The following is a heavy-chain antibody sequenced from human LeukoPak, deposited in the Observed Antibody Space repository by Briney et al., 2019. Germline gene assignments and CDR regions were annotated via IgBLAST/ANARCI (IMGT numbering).Heavy chain of an antibody. CDR2: ITTSGGAM. D-gene: IGHD4-23*01. CDR1: GCTFSDYY. Sequence: GGSLRLSCAASGCTFSDYYMSWIRQAPGKGLEWVSYITTSGGAMYYADSVKGRFTISRDNAQNSLYLQMNSLRVEDTAVYYCARSRGNSYFDYWGQGTLVTVSS. V-gene: IGHV3-11*01. J-gene: IGHJ4*02. CDR3: ARSRGNSYFDY.